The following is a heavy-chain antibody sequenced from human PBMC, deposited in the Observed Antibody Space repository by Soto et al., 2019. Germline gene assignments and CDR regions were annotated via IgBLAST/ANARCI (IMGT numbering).Heavy chain of an antibody. CDR1: GFTFSSYS. CDR3: ARGGSFSSSRPNWFDP. Sequence: GGSLRLSCAASGFTFSSYSMNWVRQAPGRGLEWVSYISSSSSTIYYADSVKGRFTISRDNAKNSLYLQMNGLRAEDTAVYYCARGGSFSSSRPNWFDPWGKGTLVTVSS. D-gene: IGHD6-13*01. V-gene: IGHV3-48*01. J-gene: IGHJ5*02. CDR2: ISSSSSTI.